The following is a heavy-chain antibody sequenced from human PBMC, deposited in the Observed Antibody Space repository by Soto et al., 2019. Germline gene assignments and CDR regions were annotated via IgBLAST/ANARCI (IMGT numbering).Heavy chain of an antibody. CDR3: ARGAYCSSTSCYSIGVYYYYGMDV. D-gene: IGHD2-2*01. J-gene: IGHJ6*02. CDR1: GGTFSSYA. V-gene: IGHV1-69*13. Sequence: VASVKVSCKASGGTFSSYAISWVRQAPGQGLEWMGGIIPIFGTANYAQKFQGRVTITADESTSTAYMELSSLRSEDTAVYYCARGAYCSSTSCYSIGVYYYYGMDVWGRGTTVTVSS. CDR2: IIPIFGTA.